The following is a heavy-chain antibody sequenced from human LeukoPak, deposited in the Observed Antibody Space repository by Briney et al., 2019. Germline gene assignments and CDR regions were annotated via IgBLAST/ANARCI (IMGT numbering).Heavy chain of an antibody. Sequence: PSETLTLSCTASGSSSTSNGNSWGRIRQSPGKGLEWIAIMYYTGSTYYNPPLKSRVSISVDTSRIQFSLKLTSVTAAHTAIYYCARDHIHHPVVRPLWRRGTTVTVSS. CDR1: GSSSTSNGNS. D-gene: IGHD2-21*01. CDR3: ARDHIHHPVVRPL. J-gene: IGHJ6*02. CDR2: MYYTGST. V-gene: IGHV4-39*02.